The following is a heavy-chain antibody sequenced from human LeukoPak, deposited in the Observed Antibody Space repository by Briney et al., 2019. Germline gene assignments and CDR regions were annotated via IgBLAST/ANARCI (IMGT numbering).Heavy chain of an antibody. CDR1: GGSISSGDYF. Sequence: SQTLSLTCTVSGGSISSGDYFWSWIRQPPGKGLEWIGYIYHSGNTYYNPSLKSRLTISVDTPRNQFSLKLRSVTAADTAVYYCARGGTRITIVGVVINDFDYWGQGTLVTVSS. D-gene: IGHD3-3*01. CDR2: IYHSGNT. J-gene: IGHJ4*02. V-gene: IGHV4-30-4*08. CDR3: ARGGTRITIVGVVINDFDY.